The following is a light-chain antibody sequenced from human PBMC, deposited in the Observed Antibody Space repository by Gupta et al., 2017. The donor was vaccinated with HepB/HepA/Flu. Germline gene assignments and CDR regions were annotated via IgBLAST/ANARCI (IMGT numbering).Light chain of an antibody. CDR2: EDD. CDR3: YSTDTSGNHWV. CDR1: ALPKKY. J-gene: IGLJ3*02. Sequence: YELTQSPSVSVTLAQTARISFSGYALPKKYAYWYQQKSGQSPVLVIYEDDKRLSGIPERFSGSISGTMATLTISGAQLEDEADYYCYSTDTSGNHWVFGGGTKLTVL. V-gene: IGLV3-10*01.